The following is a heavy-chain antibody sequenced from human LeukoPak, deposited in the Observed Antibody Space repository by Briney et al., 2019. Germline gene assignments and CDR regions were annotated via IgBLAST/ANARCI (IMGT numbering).Heavy chain of an antibody. CDR2: IHYSGST. Sequence: PSETLSLTCTVSGGSINSYYWSWIRQPPGRGLEWIGSIHYSGSTSYNPSLRSRVTISVDTSKNQFSLKLSSVTAADTAVYYCASLSGGGYFDYWGQGTLVTVSS. V-gene: IGHV4-59*12. CDR1: GGSINSYY. CDR3: ASLSGGGYFDY. D-gene: IGHD1-1*01. J-gene: IGHJ4*02.